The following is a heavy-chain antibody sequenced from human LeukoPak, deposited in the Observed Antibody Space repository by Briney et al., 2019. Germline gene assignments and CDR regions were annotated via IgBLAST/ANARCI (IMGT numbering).Heavy chain of an antibody. V-gene: IGHV4-4*07. CDR3: ARDSRTERPWYFDL. J-gene: IGHJ2*01. D-gene: IGHD3/OR15-3a*01. CDR1: GASISLYY. CDR2: MSSSGST. Sequence: KPSETLSLTCTVSGASISLYYWSWLRQPAGKGLEWIGRMSSSGSTNYNPSLKSRVTMSVDTSKNQFSLDLSSATAADTAVYYCARDSRTERPWYFDLWGRGTLVTVSS.